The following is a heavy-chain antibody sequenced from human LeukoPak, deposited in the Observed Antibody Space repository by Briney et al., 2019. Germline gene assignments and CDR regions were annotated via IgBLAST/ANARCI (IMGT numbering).Heavy chain of an antibody. J-gene: IGHJ6*02. CDR1: GFTFSSYG. CDR3: ARGIVVVVVYYGMDV. Sequence: GGSLRLSCAASGFTFSSYGMHWVRQAPGKGLEWVAVIWYDGSNKYYADSVKGRFTISRDNSKNTLYLQMNSLRAEDTAVYYCARGIVVVVVYYGMDVWGQGTTVTVSS. V-gene: IGHV3-33*01. CDR2: IWYDGSNK. D-gene: IGHD2-15*01.